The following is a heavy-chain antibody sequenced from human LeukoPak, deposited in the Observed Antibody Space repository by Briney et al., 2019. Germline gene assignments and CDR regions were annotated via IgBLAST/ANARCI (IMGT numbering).Heavy chain of an antibody. Sequence: PSETLSLTCTVSGGSISSSSHSWGWIRQPPGKVLEWTGSIYYTGRTYYNPSLKSRVTISVDTSKNQFSLNLSSVTAADTAVYYCAQSLGSSNWIGNCFDHWGQGTLVTVSS. D-gene: IGHD6-13*01. V-gene: IGHV4-39*01. CDR1: GGSISSSSHS. CDR3: AQSLGSSNWIGNCFDH. J-gene: IGHJ5*02. CDR2: IYYTGRT.